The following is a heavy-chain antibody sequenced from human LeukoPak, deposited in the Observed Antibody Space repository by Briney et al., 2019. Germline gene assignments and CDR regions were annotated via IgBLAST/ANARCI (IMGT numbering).Heavy chain of an antibody. CDR2: INPSGGST. J-gene: IGHJ4*02. CDR3: ARWIHCSGGSCPGTGFDY. D-gene: IGHD2-15*01. CDR1: GYTFTSYY. Sequence: GASAKVSCKASGYTFTSYYMHWVRQAPGQGLEWMGIINPSGGSTSYAQKFQGRVTMTRDTSTSTVYMELSSLRSEDTAVYYCARWIHCSGGSCPGTGFDYWGQGTLVTVSS. V-gene: IGHV1-46*01.